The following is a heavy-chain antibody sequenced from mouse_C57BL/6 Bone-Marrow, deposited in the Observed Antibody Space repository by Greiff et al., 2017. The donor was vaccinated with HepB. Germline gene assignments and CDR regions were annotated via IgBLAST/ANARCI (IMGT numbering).Heavy chain of an antibody. Sequence: ESGPGLLKPSQSLSLTCSVTGYSITSGYYWNWIRQFPGNKLEWMGYISYDGSNNYNPSLKNRISITRDTSKNQFFLKLNSVTTEDTATYYCAREEGLTGTDFDYWGQGTTLTVSS. CDR2: ISYDGSN. CDR3: AREEGLTGTDFDY. V-gene: IGHV3-6*01. CDR1: GYSITSGYY. J-gene: IGHJ2*01. D-gene: IGHD4-1*01.